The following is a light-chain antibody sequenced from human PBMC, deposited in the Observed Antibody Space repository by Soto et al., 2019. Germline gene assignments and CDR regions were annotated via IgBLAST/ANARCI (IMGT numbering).Light chain of an antibody. CDR3: HQYGSSPRT. V-gene: IGKV3-20*01. CDR1: QSVRTG. Sequence: EMVMTQSPATLSVSPGEGATLSCRASQSVRTGLAWYHQEPGQAPRLLIYGASNRATGIPDRFSGSGSGTDFTLSISRLEPGDFGMYFCHQYGSSPRTFGQGTKVDIK. J-gene: IGKJ1*01. CDR2: GAS.